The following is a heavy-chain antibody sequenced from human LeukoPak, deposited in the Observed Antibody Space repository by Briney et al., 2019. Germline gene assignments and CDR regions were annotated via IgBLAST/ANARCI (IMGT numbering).Heavy chain of an antibody. Sequence: SETLSLTCTVSGGCISSYYWSWIRQPPGKGLEWIGYIYYSGSTNYNPSLKSRVTISVDTSKNQFSLKLSSVTAADTAAYYCARQGGGFWYFDLWGRGTLVTVSS. V-gene: IGHV4-59*08. CDR3: ARQGGGFWYFDL. D-gene: IGHD6-25*01. CDR1: GGCISSYY. CDR2: IYYSGST. J-gene: IGHJ2*01.